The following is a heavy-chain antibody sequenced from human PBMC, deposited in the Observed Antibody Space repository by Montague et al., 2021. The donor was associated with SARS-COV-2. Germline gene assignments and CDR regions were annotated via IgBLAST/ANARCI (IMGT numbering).Heavy chain of an antibody. D-gene: IGHD1-1*01. CDR2: ISYRDVT. CDR3: ARHVSTGTGRGFIDD. Sequence: SETLSLTCTVSGGSITTDAYHWGWLRQSPGKGLEWIGTISYRDVTYYNPSLKTRVNISVDTSGNHFSLTLRSVTAADTAVYYCARHVSTGTGRGFIDDWGQGTLVTVSS. CDR1: GGSITTDAYH. V-gene: IGHV4-39*01. J-gene: IGHJ1*01.